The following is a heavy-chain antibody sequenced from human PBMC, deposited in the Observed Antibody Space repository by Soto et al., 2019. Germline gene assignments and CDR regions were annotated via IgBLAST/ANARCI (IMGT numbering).Heavy chain of an antibody. Sequence: SETLSLTCAVSGDSISRGGYSWTWIRQPPGKALEWIGNIYDSGSTSYNPSLKSRVTISVDRSKNQFSLKLTSVTAADTAVYYCARGKGGYDFWSGTRRHYYGMDVWGQGTTVTVSS. V-gene: IGHV4-30-2*01. D-gene: IGHD3-3*01. J-gene: IGHJ6*02. CDR1: GDSISRGGYS. CDR2: IYDSGST. CDR3: ARGKGGYDFWSGTRRHYYGMDV.